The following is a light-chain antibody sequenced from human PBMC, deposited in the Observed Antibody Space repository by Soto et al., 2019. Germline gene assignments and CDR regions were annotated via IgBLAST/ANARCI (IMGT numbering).Light chain of an antibody. Sequence: QSALTQPASVSGSPGQSITISCTGTSSDVGGYNFVSWYQQRPGKAPKLMIYEVSNRPSGVSNRFSASKSGNTASLPISGLQVEDEAAYYCRSCRGITALVFGGGPPLTVL. CDR1: SSDVGGYNF. CDR3: RSCRGITALV. V-gene: IGLV2-14*03. CDR2: EVS. J-gene: IGLJ7*01.